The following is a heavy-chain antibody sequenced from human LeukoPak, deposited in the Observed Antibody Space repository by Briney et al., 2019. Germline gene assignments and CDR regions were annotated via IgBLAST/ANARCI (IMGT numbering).Heavy chain of an antibody. J-gene: IGHJ4*02. CDR3: AREGHASSFDY. Sequence: GGSLRLSCAASGFTFSSYAIHCVRQAPGKGLEWVAVISYDGGVESYADSVTGRFTTSRDNSKNTLYLQMNSLRADDTALYYCAREGHASSFDYWGQGTLVTVSS. CDR1: GFTFSSYA. CDR2: ISYDGGVE. D-gene: IGHD6-13*01. V-gene: IGHV3-30*17.